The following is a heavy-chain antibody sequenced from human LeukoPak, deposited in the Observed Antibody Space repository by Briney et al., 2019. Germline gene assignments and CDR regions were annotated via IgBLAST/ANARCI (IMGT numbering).Heavy chain of an antibody. J-gene: IGHJ4*02. CDR3: ARQSYDILTGYSFDY. CDR2: IYYSGST. CDR1: GGSISSYY. D-gene: IGHD3-9*01. V-gene: IGHV4-59*08. Sequence: SETLSLTCTVSGGSISSYYWSWIRQPPGKGLEWIGYIYYSGSTNYNPSLKSRVTISVDTSKNQFSLKLSSVTAADTAVYYCARQSYDILTGYSFDYWGQGTLVTVSS.